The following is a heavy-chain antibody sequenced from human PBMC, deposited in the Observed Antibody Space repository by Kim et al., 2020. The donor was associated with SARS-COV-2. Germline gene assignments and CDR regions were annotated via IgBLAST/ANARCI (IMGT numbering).Heavy chain of an antibody. CDR3: ARDRARELIDY. CDR1: GYTLTSHS. V-gene: IGHV1-3*01. CDR2: IKAGRGDT. J-gene: IGHJ4*02. D-gene: IGHD3-10*01. Sequence: ASVMVSCKTSGYTLTSHSMHWVRQAPDQRFEWMGWIKAGRGDTKYSQNFQGRVTITWDTSASTVYMELNSLTSADTAVYYCARDRARELIDYWGQGTLVTVSS.